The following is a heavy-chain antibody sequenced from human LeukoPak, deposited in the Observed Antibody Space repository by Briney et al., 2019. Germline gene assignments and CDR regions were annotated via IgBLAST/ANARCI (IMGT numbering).Heavy chain of an antibody. CDR3: ARDLNREDFDY. D-gene: IGHD1-14*01. CDR1: GLVFSNYD. V-gene: IGHV3-33*01. CDR2: IWLDGSAT. Sequence: PGGSLRLSCAASGLVFSNYDMHWVRQAPGKGLEWVAIIWLDGSATYYGDSVKGRFTVSRDNSNNTLYLQMNSLRVEDTAVYYCARDLNREDFDYWGQGTLVAVSS. J-gene: IGHJ4*02.